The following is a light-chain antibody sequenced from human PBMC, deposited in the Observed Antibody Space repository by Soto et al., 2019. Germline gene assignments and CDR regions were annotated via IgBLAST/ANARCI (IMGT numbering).Light chain of an antibody. J-gene: IGKJ2*01. CDR3: QQSGSSPDT. Sequence: EIVLTQSPGTLSLSPGERATLSCRASQSVSSSYLAWYQQKPGQAPRLLIYGASSRATGIPDRFSGSGSGTDFTLTISRLEPEDSAVYYCQQSGSSPDTFGQGTKLEIK. CDR1: QSVSSSY. V-gene: IGKV3-20*01. CDR2: GAS.